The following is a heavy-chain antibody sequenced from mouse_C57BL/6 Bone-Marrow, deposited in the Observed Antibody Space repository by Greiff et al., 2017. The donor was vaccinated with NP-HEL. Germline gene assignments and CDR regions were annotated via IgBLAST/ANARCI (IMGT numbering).Heavy chain of an antibody. V-gene: IGHV1-26*01. CDR3: ARGASIYYDYDGWYFDV. CDR1: GYTFTDYY. J-gene: IGHJ1*03. D-gene: IGHD2-4*01. CDR2: INPNNGGT. Sequence: VQLQQSGPELVKPGASVKISCKASGYTFTDYYMNWVKQSHGKSLEWIGDINPNNGGTSYNQKFKGKATLTVDKSSSTAYMELRSLTSEDSAVYYCARGASIYYDYDGWYFDVWGTGTTVTVSS.